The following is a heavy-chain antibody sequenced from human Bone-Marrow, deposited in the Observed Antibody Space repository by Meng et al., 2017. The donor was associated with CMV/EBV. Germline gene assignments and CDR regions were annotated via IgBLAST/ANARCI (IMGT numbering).Heavy chain of an antibody. CDR3: ARDQLLSDLEHAPWFDP. Sequence: SVKDSCKASGYTFTSYTISWVRQAPGQGLEWMGRIIPILGIANYAQKFQGRVTITADKSTSTAYMELSSLRSEDTAVYYCARDQLLSDLEHAPWFDPWGQGTLVTVSS. V-gene: IGHV1-69*04. J-gene: IGHJ5*02. D-gene: IGHD2-2*01. CDR1: GYTFTSYT. CDR2: IIPILGIA.